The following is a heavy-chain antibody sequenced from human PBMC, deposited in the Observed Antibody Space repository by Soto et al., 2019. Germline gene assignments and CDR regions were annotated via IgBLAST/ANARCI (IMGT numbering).Heavy chain of an antibody. J-gene: IGHJ4*02. CDR1: GFTFSSYS. Sequence: GGSLRLSCAASGFTFSSYSMNWVRQAPGKGLEWVSSISSSSSYIYYADSVKGRFTISRDNAKNSLYLQMNSLRAEDTAVYYCARDYYDFWSGYSGLDYWGQGTLVTVS. D-gene: IGHD3-3*01. V-gene: IGHV3-21*01. CDR2: ISSSSSYI. CDR3: ARDYYDFWSGYSGLDY.